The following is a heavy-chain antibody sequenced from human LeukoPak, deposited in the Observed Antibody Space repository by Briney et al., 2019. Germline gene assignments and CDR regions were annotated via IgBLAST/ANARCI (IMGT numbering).Heavy chain of an antibody. CDR3: ARRSEVRGFDI. J-gene: IGHJ3*02. V-gene: IGHV3-48*04. Sequence: PGGSLRLSCAASGFTFSSYSMNWVRQAPGKGLEWVSYISSSSSTIYYADSVKGRFTISRDNAKNSLYLQMNSLRAEDTDVYYCARRSEVRGFDIWGQGTMVTVSS. CDR2: ISSSSSTI. CDR1: GFTFSSYS. D-gene: IGHD3-10*01.